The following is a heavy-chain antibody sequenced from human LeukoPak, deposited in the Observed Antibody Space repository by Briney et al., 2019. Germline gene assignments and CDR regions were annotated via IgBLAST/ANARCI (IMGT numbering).Heavy chain of an antibody. Sequence: PSETLPLTCSVSGGYISSNFWSWIRQPPGKGLEWMGYIYDSGSTNYNPSLKGRVTISLDTSKNQFSLKLSSVTAADTAVYYCARAATSHYFDYWGPGTLVTVSS. V-gene: IGHV4-59*12. CDR2: IYDSGST. CDR1: GGYISSNF. J-gene: IGHJ4*02. CDR3: ARAATSHYFDY.